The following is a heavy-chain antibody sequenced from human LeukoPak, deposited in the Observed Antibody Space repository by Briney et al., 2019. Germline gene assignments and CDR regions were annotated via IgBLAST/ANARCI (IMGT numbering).Heavy chain of an antibody. CDR3: ARGVGNLPRLCDY. CDR1: GYTFTGYY. J-gene: IGHJ4*02. Sequence: ASVKVSCKASGYTFTGYYMHWVRQAPGRGLEWMGWINPNSGGTNYAQKFQGRVSMTRDTSISIAYMELSRLRSDDTAVYYCARGVGNLPRLCDYWGQGTLVTVSS. CDR2: INPNSGGT. D-gene: IGHD2-2*01. V-gene: IGHV1-2*02.